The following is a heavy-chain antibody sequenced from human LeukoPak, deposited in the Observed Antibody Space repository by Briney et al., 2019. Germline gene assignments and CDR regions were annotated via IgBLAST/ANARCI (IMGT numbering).Heavy chain of an antibody. CDR3: ARLSGYALIAAAGRFDP. CDR1: GDSFTSVTDY. V-gene: IGHV4-39*07. J-gene: IGHJ5*02. CDR2: GDYSGGT. D-gene: IGHD6-13*01. Sequence: PSETLSLTCTVSGDSFTSVTDYWAWIRQPPGKGLEWIASGDYSGGTYYNPSLESRVAISADMSKNQISLKLSSVTAADTAVYYCARLSGYALIAAAGRFDPWGQGTLVTVSS.